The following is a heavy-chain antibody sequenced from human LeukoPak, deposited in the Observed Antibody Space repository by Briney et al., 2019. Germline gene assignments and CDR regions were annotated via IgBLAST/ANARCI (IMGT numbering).Heavy chain of an antibody. CDR1: GYTFTSHY. CDR3: ARDMECSGGSCYFSPDY. D-gene: IGHD2-15*01. CDR2: INPSNGRT. J-gene: IGHJ4*02. Sequence: ASVKVSCKASGYTFTSHYMHWVRQAPGQGLEWMGIINPSNGRTSFAQKFQGRVTMTRDTSTSTVYMELSSLRSEDTAVYYCARDMECSGGSCYFSPDYWGQGTLVTVSS. V-gene: IGHV1-46*01.